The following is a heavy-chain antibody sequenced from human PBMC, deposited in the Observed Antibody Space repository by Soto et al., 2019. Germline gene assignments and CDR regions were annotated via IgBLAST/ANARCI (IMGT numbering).Heavy chain of an antibody. CDR1: GGTFSSYA. CDR2: IIPIFGTA. CDR3: ASARAYCGGDCPKTFDY. Sequence: QVQLVQSGAEVKKPGSSVKVSCKASGGTFSSYAISWVRQAPGQGLEWMGGIIPIFGTANYAQKFQGRVTITADESTSTAYMELSSLRSEDTDVYYCASARAYCGGDCPKTFDYWGQGNLVTVSS. J-gene: IGHJ4*02. V-gene: IGHV1-69*01. D-gene: IGHD2-21*02.